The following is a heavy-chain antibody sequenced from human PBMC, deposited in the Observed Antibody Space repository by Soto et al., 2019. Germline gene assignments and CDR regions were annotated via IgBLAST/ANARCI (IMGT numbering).Heavy chain of an antibody. CDR1: GGTFSSYA. Sequence: QVQLVQSGAEVKKPGSSVKVSCKASGGTFSSYAISWVRQAPGQGLEWMGGIIPIFGTANYAQKFQGRVTXXAXEXXSTAYMELSSLRSEDTAVYYCARGQQLVLGHGMDVWGQGTTVTVSS. J-gene: IGHJ6*02. CDR2: IIPIFGTA. V-gene: IGHV1-69*12. CDR3: ARGQQLVLGHGMDV. D-gene: IGHD6-13*01.